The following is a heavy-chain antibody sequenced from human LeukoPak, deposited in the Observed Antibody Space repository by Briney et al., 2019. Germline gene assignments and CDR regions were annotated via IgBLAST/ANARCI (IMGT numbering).Heavy chain of an antibody. Sequence: GGSLRLSCAASGFTFSSYSMNWVRQAPGKGLEWVSYISSSSSTIYYADSVKGRFTISRDNAKNSLSLQMNSLRAEDTAVYYCARDLPPDTAMAYYYYYYMDVWGKGTTVAVSS. V-gene: IGHV3-48*01. CDR1: GFTFSSYS. CDR2: ISSSSSTI. D-gene: IGHD5-18*01. CDR3: ARDLPPDTAMAYYYYYYMDV. J-gene: IGHJ6*03.